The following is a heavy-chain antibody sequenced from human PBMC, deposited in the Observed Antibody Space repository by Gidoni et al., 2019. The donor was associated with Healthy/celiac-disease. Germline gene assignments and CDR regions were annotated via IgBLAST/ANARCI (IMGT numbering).Heavy chain of an antibody. CDR1: GYTFTSYG. Sequence: QVQLVQSGAEVKKPGASVKVSCKASGYTFTSYGISWVRQAPGQGLEWMGWISAYNGNTNYAQKLQGRVTVTTDTSTSTAYMELRSLRSDDTAVYYCARARITMVRGVSYYYGMDVWGQGTTVTVSS. J-gene: IGHJ6*02. CDR3: ARARITMVRGVSYYYGMDV. CDR2: ISAYNGNT. V-gene: IGHV1-18*01. D-gene: IGHD3-10*01.